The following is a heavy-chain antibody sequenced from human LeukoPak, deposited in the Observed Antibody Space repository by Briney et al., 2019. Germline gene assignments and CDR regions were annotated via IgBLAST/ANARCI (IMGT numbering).Heavy chain of an antibody. D-gene: IGHD3-22*01. V-gene: IGHV3-21*01. CDR1: GFTFSTYN. CDR3: ARAYYSDRSGVPPLGPDY. J-gene: IGHJ4*02. CDR2: TSSSSSYI. Sequence: GGSLRLSCAASGFTFSTYNMNWVRQAPGKGLEWVSSTSSSSSYIYYADSVKGRFTISRDNAKNSLFLQLNSLRAEDTAVYYCARAYYSDRSGVPPLGPDYWGQGTVVTVSS.